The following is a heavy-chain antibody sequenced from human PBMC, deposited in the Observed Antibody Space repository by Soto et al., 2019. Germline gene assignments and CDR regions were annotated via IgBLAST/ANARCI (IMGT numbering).Heavy chain of an antibody. CDR1: GFTFSTYA. CDR3: ARRYYYDSRGYLVRHNPDF. J-gene: IGHJ4*02. V-gene: IGHV3-23*01. D-gene: IGHD3-22*01. CDR2: VTDNGDTR. Sequence: DVQLLESGGGLVQPGGSLRLSCAASGFTFSTYALSWFRQAPGKGLEWVSGVTDNGDTRYYADSVKGRFTISRDKSNNRLYLQMNSLRAEDTAVYYCARRYYYDSRGYLVRHNPDFWGQGTLVTVSS.